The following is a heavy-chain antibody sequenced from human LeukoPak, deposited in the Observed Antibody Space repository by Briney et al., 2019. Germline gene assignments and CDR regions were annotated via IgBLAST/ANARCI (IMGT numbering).Heavy chain of an antibody. Sequence: KPSETLSLTCTVSGRSISSYYWSWIRQPPGKGLEWIGYIYYSGSTNYNPSLKSRVTISVDTSKNQFTLKLSSVTAADTAAYYCTSVAGLSWFDPWGQGTLVTVSS. CDR2: IYYSGST. J-gene: IGHJ5*02. CDR3: TSVAGLSWFDP. D-gene: IGHD2-15*01. V-gene: IGHV4-59*01. CDR1: GRSISSYY.